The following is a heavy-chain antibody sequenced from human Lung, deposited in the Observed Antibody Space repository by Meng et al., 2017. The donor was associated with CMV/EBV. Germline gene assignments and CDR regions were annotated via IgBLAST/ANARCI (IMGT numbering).Heavy chain of an antibody. CDR1: GGSISIGDYY. D-gene: IGHD2-15*01. CDR2: IYYTGST. Sequence: QVPLQDAGPGLGRPSHALSLPCTVSGGSISIGDYYWSWIRQPPGKGLEWIGYIYYTGSTYYNPSLKSRVIISVDTSKNQSSLKLNSVTAADTAVYYCARVGGCSGGGCYHRLFDYWGQGTLVTVSS. V-gene: IGHV4-30-4*01. CDR3: ARVGGCSGGGCYHRLFDY. J-gene: IGHJ4*02.